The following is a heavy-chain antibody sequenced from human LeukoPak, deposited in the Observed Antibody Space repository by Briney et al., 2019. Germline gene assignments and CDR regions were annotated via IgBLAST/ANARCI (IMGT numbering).Heavy chain of an antibody. D-gene: IGHD1-26*01. Sequence: ASVKVSCKASGYTFTDYYIHWVRQAPGQGLEWMGWINPNSGGTNYAQKFQGRVTMTRDTSISTAYMELSRLRSDDTAVYYCARGNRGATSYYYYYMDVWGKGTTVTVSS. CDR1: GYTFTDYY. CDR3: ARGNRGATSYYYYYMDV. CDR2: INPNSGGT. J-gene: IGHJ6*03. V-gene: IGHV1-2*02.